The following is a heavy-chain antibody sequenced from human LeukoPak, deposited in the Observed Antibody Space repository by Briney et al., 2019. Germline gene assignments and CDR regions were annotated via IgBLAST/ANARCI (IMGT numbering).Heavy chain of an antibody. CDR2: IISILSTE. Sequence: SVNVSCKASVGIFSSYSMSGVRQARGQGLEWMGGIISILSTENYAKKFQGRVTITKDESTSTAYVELGSLRSEDTAVSYCARSIFGVVIGYNWFDPWGQGTLVTVSS. CDR1: VGIFSSYS. D-gene: IGHD3-3*01. V-gene: IGHV1-69*05. CDR3: ARSIFGVVIGYNWFDP. J-gene: IGHJ5*02.